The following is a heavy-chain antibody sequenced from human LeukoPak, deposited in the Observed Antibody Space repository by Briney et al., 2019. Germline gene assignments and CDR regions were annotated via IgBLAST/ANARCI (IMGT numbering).Heavy chain of an antibody. V-gene: IGHV4-34*01. Sequence: SETLSLTCAVYGGSFSGYYWSWIRQPPGKGLEWIGVINHSGSTNYNPSLKSRVTISVDTSKNQFSLKLSSVTAADTAVYYCARHDRDCSSTSCYHYMDVWGKGTTVTVSS. D-gene: IGHD2-2*01. J-gene: IGHJ6*03. CDR3: ARHDRDCSSTSCYHYMDV. CDR2: INHSGST. CDR1: GGSFSGYY.